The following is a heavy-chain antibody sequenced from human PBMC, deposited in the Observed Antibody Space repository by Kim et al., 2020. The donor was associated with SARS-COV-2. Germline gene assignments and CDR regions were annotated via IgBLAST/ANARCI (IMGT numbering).Heavy chain of an antibody. CDR2: T. J-gene: IGHJ5*02. CDR3: ARDRRVRFDP. Sequence: TYYNPSLKSRVTISVDTSKNQFSLKLSSVTAADTAVYYCARDRRVRFDPWGQGTLVTVSS. V-gene: IGHV4-39*07.